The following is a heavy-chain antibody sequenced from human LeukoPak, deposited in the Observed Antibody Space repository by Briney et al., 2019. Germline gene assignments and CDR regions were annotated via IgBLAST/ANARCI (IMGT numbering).Heavy chain of an antibody. Sequence: GESLKISCKGSGYSFTSYWISWVREMPGKGLEWMGRIEPSDSYTNYSPSFQGHVTISADKSISTAYLQWSSLKASDTAMYYCARAGYDILTGLYAYMDVWGQGTTVTVSS. CDR2: IEPSDSYT. CDR3: ARAGYDILTGLYAYMDV. J-gene: IGHJ6*02. V-gene: IGHV5-10-1*01. D-gene: IGHD3-9*01. CDR1: GYSFTSYW.